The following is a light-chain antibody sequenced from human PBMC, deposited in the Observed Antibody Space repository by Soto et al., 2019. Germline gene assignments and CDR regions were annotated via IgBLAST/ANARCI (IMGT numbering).Light chain of an antibody. V-gene: IGLV2-11*01. CDR2: DVY. CDR1: SSDVGGYNY. Sequence: QSVLAQPRSVSGSPGQSVTISCTGTSSDVGGYNYVSWYQQHPGRAPKLMIYDVYIRPSGVPDRFSGSKSGNTASLTISGLLAEDEADYYCSSYTTIFTYVFGTGTKVTVL. J-gene: IGLJ1*01. CDR3: SSYTTIFTYV.